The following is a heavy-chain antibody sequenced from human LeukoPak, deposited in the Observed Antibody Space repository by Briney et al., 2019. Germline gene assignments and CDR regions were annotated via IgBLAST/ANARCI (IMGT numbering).Heavy chain of an antibody. CDR2: INPSGGST. V-gene: IGHV1-46*01. J-gene: IGHJ4*02. Sequence: GASVKVSCKASGYTFTSYYMHWVRQAPGQGLEWMGIINPSGGSTSYAQKFQGRVTMTRDTSTSTVYMELSSLRSEDTAVYYCARDPGVSNLLYYYDSSGPFDYWGQGTLVTVSS. CDR3: ARDPGVSNLLYYYDSSGPFDY. D-gene: IGHD3-22*01. CDR1: GYTFTSYY.